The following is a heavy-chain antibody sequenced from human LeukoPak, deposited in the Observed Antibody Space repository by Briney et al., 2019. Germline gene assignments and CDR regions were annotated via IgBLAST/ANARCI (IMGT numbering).Heavy chain of an antibody. J-gene: IGHJ6*02. V-gene: IGHV3-33*01. CDR1: GFTFSSYG. CDR2: IWYDGSNK. CDR3: ARGYSSGWYAYYGMDV. Sequence: GGSLRLSCAASGFTFSSYGMHWVRQAPGKGLEWVAVIWYDGSNKYYADSVKGRFTISRDNSKNTLYLQMNSLRAEDTAVYYCARGYSSGWYAYYGMDVWGQGTTVTVSS. D-gene: IGHD6-19*01.